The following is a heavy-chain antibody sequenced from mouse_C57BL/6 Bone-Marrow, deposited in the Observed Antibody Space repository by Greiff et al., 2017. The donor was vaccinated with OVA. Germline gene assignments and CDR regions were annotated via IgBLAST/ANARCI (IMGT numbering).Heavy chain of an antibody. CDR3: VRHGELLSMDY. CDR1: GFSFNTYA. V-gene: IGHV10-1*01. J-gene: IGHJ4*01. Sequence: DVLLVESGGGLVKPKGSLKLSCEASGFSFNTYAMNWVRQAPGKGLEWIASISSKSNNYESYYEDSMKDRLTIYRNDTESMLYLPMNNLKTEDTAMYYCVRHGELLSMDYWGQGTSVTVSS. CDR2: ISSKSNNYES. D-gene: IGHD1-3*01.